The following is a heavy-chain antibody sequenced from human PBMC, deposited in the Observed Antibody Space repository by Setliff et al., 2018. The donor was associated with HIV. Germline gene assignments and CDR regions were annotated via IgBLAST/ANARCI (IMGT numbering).Heavy chain of an antibody. CDR2: IYHTGRT. Sequence: SETLSLTCTVSGASFTSYYWTWIRQPPGKGLEWTGSIYHTGRTYYNRSLESRLTISIDTSKNQFSLKLTSVTPADTAMYYCASRIYYYDESRVLREEGFVPWGQGTLVTVSS. V-gene: IGHV4-59*04. CDR1: GASFTSYY. D-gene: IGHD3-22*01. CDR3: ASRIYYYDESRVLREEGFVP. J-gene: IGHJ5*02.